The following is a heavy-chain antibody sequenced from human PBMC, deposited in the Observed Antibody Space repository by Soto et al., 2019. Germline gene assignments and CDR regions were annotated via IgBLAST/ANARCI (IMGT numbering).Heavy chain of an antibody. J-gene: IGHJ2*01. Sequence: GGSLRLSCAASGFQFSRYSMNWVRQAPGKGLEWVSYISSSSSTVYYADSVKGRFTMSRDNAKKSLYLQMNSLRAEDTAVYYCARVDSYWYFDLWGRGTLVTVSS. CDR1: GFQFSRYS. D-gene: IGHD2-2*03. CDR3: ARVDSYWYFDL. CDR2: ISSSSSTV. V-gene: IGHV3-48*01.